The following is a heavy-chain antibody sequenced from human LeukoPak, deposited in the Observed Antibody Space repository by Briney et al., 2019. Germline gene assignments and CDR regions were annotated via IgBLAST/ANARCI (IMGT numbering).Heavy chain of an antibody. V-gene: IGHV4-59*01. CDR2: IYSSGST. CDR3: ARLSSYYFDS. J-gene: IGHJ4*02. CDR1: GGTINYYY. Sequence: MPSETLTLTYTVSGGTINYYYWNWIRQSPGNKLEWIGHIYSSGSTNYNPSLKSRVTISLDASKKQIFLKLISVTAADTAVYYCARLSSYYFDSWGQGTLVTVSS. D-gene: IGHD3-10*01.